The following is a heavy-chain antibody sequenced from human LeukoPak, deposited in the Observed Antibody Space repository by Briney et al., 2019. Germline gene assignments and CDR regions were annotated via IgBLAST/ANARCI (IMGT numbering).Heavy chain of an antibody. J-gene: IGHJ4*02. CDR1: GGPISSGSYY. D-gene: IGHD5-24*01. CDR3: ARHAPRLQFDY. Sequence: PSQTLSLTCTVSGGPISSGSYYWSWIRQPAGKGLEWIGRIYTSGSTNYNPSLKSRVTISVDTSKNQFSLKLSSVTAADTAVYYCARHAPRLQFDYWGQGTLVTVSS. V-gene: IGHV4-61*02. CDR2: IYTSGST.